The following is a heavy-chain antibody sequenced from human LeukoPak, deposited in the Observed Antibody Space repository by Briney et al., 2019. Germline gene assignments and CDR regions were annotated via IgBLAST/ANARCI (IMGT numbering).Heavy chain of an antibody. J-gene: IGHJ3*02. CDR2: IYSSGST. CDR1: GDSISNYY. CDR3: ARGSGARTSEAFDI. V-gene: IGHV4-4*07. Sequence: SETLSLTCTVSGDSISNYYWSWIRQPAGKGLDWIGRIYSSGSTNYNPSLKSRVTMSVDTSKNQISLKLSSVTAADTAVYYCARGSGARTSEAFDIWGQGTMVTVSS. D-gene: IGHD3-10*01.